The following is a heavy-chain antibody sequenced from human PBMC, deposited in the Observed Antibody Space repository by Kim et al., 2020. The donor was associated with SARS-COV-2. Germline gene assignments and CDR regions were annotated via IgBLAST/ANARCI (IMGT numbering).Heavy chain of an antibody. Sequence: SVKVSCKASGFTFTSSAMQWVRQARGQRLEWIGWIVVGSGNTNYAQKFQERVTITRDMSTSTAYMELSSLRSEDTAVYYCAAGGAAQDAFDIWGQGTMVTVSS. V-gene: IGHV1-58*02. CDR3: AAGGAAQDAFDI. D-gene: IGHD1-26*01. J-gene: IGHJ3*02. CDR1: GFTFTSSA. CDR2: IVVGSGNT.